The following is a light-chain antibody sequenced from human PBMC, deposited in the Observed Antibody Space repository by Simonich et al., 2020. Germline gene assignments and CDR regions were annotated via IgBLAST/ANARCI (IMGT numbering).Light chain of an antibody. Sequence: DIQMTQSPSSLSASVGDRVNITCRSSQRISSWLDWYQQKPGKAPKLLIYKASSLESVVPSRFSGSVSGTEFTLTISSLQPDDFATYYCQQYNSYYTFGQGTKLEIK. CDR1: QRISSW. V-gene: IGKV1-5*03. J-gene: IGKJ2*01. CDR3: QQYNSYYT. CDR2: KAS.